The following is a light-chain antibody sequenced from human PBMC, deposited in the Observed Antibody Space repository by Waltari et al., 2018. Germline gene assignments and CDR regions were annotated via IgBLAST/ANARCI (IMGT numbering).Light chain of an antibody. V-gene: IGKV1-39*01. CDR1: QTIRNF. CDR3: QQSFNTPRT. CDR2: GSS. Sequence: DIQLTQSPSSLSASVGDRVNITCRASQTIRNFLKWYQQRPGRAPTVLIFGSSFLQTGVPSRFSGSGSGTDFTLTINGLQPDDFATYYCQQSFNTPRTFGQGTTVDVK. J-gene: IGKJ1*01.